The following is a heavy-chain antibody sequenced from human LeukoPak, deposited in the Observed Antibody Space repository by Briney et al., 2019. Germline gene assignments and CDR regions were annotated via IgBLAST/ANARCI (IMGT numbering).Heavy chain of an antibody. CDR1: GYTFTDYT. D-gene: IGHD5-18*01. J-gene: IGHJ4*02. Sequence: ASVKVSCKAPGYTFTDYTIHWVRQAPGQRLEWMGWINAGNGDTKYSQNFQGRVAITRVTSASTAHMELSSLRSEDTAVYSCARDVGYSYGYFGHWGQGTLVTVSS. CDR3: ARDVGYSYGYFGH. V-gene: IGHV1-3*01. CDR2: INAGNGDT.